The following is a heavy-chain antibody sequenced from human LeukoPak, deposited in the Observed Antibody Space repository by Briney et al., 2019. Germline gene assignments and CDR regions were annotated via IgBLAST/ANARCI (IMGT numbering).Heavy chain of an antibody. D-gene: IGHD2-2*01. CDR2: INPNSGGT. J-gene: IGHJ5*02. V-gene: IGHV1-2*02. CDR3: ARERGKNIVVVPAAPYFDP. Sequence: ASVKVSCKASGYTFTGYYMHWVRQAPGQGLEWMGWINPNSGGTNYAQKFQGGVTMTRDTSISTAYMELSRLRSDDTAVYYCARERGKNIVVVPAAPYFDPWGQGTLVTVSS. CDR1: GYTFTGYY.